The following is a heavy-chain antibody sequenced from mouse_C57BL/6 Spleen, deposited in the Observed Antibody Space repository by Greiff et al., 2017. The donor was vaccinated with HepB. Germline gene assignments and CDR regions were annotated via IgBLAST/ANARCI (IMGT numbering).Heavy chain of an antibody. D-gene: IGHD1-1*01. J-gene: IGHJ3*01. CDR3: ARYPYCYGSSYGWFAY. CDR2: IYPRDGST. CDR1: GYTFTDHT. V-gene: IGHV1-78*01. Sequence: QVQLQQSDAELVKPGASVKISCKVSGYTFTDHTIHWMKQRPEQGLEWIGYIYPRDGSTKYNEKFKGKATLTADKSSSTAYMQLNSLTSEDSAVYFCARYPYCYGSSYGWFAYWGQGTLVTVSA.